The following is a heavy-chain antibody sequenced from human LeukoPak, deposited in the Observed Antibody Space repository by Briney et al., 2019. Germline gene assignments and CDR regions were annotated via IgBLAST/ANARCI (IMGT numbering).Heavy chain of an antibody. Sequence: ASVKVSCKASGYTFTAYYMYCVRQAPGQGLEWMGRINPNSGGTNYAQNFQGRVTMTRDTSISTAYMELSRLRSDDTAVYYCARFDTITGTTDSWGQGTLVTVSS. CDR1: GYTFTAYY. CDR2: INPNSGGT. J-gene: IGHJ4*02. V-gene: IGHV1-2*06. D-gene: IGHD1-7*01. CDR3: ARFDTITGTTDS.